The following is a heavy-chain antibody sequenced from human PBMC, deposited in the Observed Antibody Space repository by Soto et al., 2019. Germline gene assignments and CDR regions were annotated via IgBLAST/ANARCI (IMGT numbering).Heavy chain of an antibody. J-gene: IGHJ6*03. CDR2: IRSKPNTDTT. Sequence: GGSLRLSCTASGFTFGDYAMSWFRQAPGKGLEWVGFIRSKPNTDTTAYAASVKGRFTISRDDSKNTAYLQMNSLKTEDTAVYYCTRHVDCSGGSCYSGYYYYMDVWGKGTTVTVSS. CDR3: TRHVDCSGGSCYSGYYYYMDV. CDR1: GFTFGDYA. V-gene: IGHV3-49*03. D-gene: IGHD2-15*01.